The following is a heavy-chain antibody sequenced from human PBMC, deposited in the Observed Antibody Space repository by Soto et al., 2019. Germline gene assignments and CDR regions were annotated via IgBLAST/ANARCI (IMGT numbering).Heavy chain of an antibody. CDR3: ARERKFDFWRKGLDV. V-gene: IGHV1-8*01. CDR1: GYTFTSYY. J-gene: IGHJ6*02. D-gene: IGHD3-3*01. Sequence: ASVKVSCKTSGYTFTSYYINWVRQAPGQGLEWLGWMDPNSGSTGYAQNFQGRVTMTRNISINTAHMELSSLRSEDTAVYYCARERKFDFWRKGLDVWGQGTTVTVSS. CDR2: MDPNSGST.